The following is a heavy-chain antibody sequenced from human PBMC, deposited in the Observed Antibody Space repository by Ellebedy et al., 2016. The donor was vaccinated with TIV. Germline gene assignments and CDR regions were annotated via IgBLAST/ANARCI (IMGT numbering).Heavy chain of an antibody. J-gene: IGHJ4*02. CDR3: AKEALAV. CDR1: ALTFSRPA. Sequence: PSETLSLTCAASALTFSRPAMRRARQAPGKGLEWASSITESGGNTYDADSVKGRFTISRDNSKNTLYLQMNSLRVDDTAMYYCAKEALAVWGQGTLVTVSS. V-gene: IGHV3-23*01. CDR2: ITESGGNT. D-gene: IGHD6-19*01.